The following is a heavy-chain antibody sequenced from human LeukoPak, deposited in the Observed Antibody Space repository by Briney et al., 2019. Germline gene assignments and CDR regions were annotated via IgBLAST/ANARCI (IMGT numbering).Heavy chain of an antibody. CDR3: ARESYGDCDFDY. CDR2: IWYDGSNK. Sequence: GGSLRLSCAASGFTFSSYGMHWVRQAPGKGLEWVAVIWYDGSNKYYADSVKGRFTISRDNSKNTLYLQMNSLRAEDTAVYYCARESYGDCDFDYWGQGTLVTVSS. V-gene: IGHV3-33*01. D-gene: IGHD4-17*01. J-gene: IGHJ4*02. CDR1: GFTFSSYG.